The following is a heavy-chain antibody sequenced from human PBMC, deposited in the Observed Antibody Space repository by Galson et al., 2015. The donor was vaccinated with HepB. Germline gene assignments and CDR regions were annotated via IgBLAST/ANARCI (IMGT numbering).Heavy chain of an antibody. CDR3: ARGAWLDY. J-gene: IGHJ4*02. V-gene: IGHV3-30*04. CDR2: ISFDGNDQ. Sequence: SLRLSCAASRFSFMDYPMHWVRQAPGKGLEWVAFISFDGNDQYYAASVKGRFTISRDNSYSKNTLYLQMNSLTTEDTAVYYCARGAWLDYWGQGTLVTVSS. CDR1: RFSFMDYP.